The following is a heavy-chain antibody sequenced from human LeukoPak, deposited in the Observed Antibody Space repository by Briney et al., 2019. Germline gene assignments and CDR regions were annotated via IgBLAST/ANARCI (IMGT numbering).Heavy chain of an antibody. CDR1: GGSISSYY. D-gene: IGHD6-13*01. CDR3: ARLGGIGYSSSWYSNGMDV. V-gene: IGHV4-59*08. Sequence: PSETLSLTCTVSGGSISSYYWSWIRQPPGKGLEWIGYVYYSGSTNYNPSLKSRVTISVDTSKNQFSLKLSSVTAADTAVYYCARLGGIGYSSSWYSNGMDVWGQGTTVTVSS. CDR2: VYYSGST. J-gene: IGHJ6*02.